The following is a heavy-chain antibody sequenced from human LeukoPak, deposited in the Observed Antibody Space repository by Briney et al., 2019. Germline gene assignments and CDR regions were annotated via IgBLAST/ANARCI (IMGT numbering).Heavy chain of an antibody. J-gene: IGHJ2*01. V-gene: IGHV1-24*01. CDR2: FDPEDGET. Sequence: GASVKVSCKVSGYTLTELSMHWVRQAPGKGLEWMGGFDPEDGETIYAQKFQGRVTMTEDTSTDTAYMELSSLRSEDTAVYYCASSPGATTVVTPSYWYFDLWGRGTLVTVSS. CDR3: ASSPGATTVVTPSYWYFDL. D-gene: IGHD4-23*01. CDR1: GYTLTELS.